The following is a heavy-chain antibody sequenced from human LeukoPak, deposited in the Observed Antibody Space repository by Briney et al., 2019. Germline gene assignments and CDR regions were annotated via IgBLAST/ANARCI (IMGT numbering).Heavy chain of an antibody. J-gene: IGHJ3*02. D-gene: IGHD3-16*01. CDR3: ARQWGPRGAFDI. CDR1: GGTFSSYA. Sequence: SVKVSCKASGGTFSSYAISWVRQAPGQGLEWMGGIIPIFGTANYAQKFQGRVTITADESTSTAYMELSSLRSEDTAVYYCARQWGPRGAFDIWGQGTMVTVSS. V-gene: IGHV1-69*13. CDR2: IIPIFGTA.